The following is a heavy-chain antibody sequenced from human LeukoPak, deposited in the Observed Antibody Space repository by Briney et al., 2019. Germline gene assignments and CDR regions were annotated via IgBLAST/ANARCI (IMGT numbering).Heavy chain of an antibody. Sequence: GGSLRLSCAASGFTFSTYWMTWVRQTPGKGLEWVANIKEDGGEQNYVDSVKGRFTISRDNAKNSLYLQMNSLRAEDTAVYYCARPYDFWSGYNFDYWGQGTLVTVSS. V-gene: IGHV3-7*01. CDR3: ARPYDFWSGYNFDY. CDR1: GFTFSTYW. CDR2: IKEDGGEQ. D-gene: IGHD3-3*01. J-gene: IGHJ4*02.